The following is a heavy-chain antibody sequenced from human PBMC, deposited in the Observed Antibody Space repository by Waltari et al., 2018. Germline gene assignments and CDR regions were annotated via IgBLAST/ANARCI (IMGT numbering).Heavy chain of an antibody. CDR1: GFTFSSYG. J-gene: IGHJ2*01. Sequence: QVQLVESGGGVVQPGGSLRLSCAASGFTFSSYGMHWVRQDPGKGLEWVAFIRYDGSNKYYADSVKGRFTISRDNSKNTLYLQMNSLRAEDTAVYYCAKDRGGGRPWYFDLWGRGTLVTVSS. D-gene: IGHD3-10*01. CDR2: IRYDGSNK. CDR3: AKDRGGGRPWYFDL. V-gene: IGHV3-30*02.